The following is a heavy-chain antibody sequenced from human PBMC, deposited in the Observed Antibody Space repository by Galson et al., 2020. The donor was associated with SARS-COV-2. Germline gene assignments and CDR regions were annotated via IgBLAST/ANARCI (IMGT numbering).Heavy chain of an antibody. CDR2: ISYSGSS. CDR1: GGSISSSYY. V-gene: IGHV4-39*01. Sequence: SETLSLTCTVSGGSISSSYYWGWIRQPPGEGLEWIGIISYSGSSYYNPSLKSRATMSVDTSMNQFSLKLTSVTAADTAVYYCARRGGSGYGSGWFDPWGQRTLVTVSS. J-gene: IGHJ5*02. D-gene: IGHD5-12*01. CDR3: ARRGGSGYGSGWFDP.